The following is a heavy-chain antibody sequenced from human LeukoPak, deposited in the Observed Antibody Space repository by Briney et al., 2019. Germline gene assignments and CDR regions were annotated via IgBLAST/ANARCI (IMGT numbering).Heavy chain of an antibody. Sequence: GGSLRLSCAASGFTFTNYAMSWVRQAPGKGLEWVAVISYDGSDIYYADSVKGRFTISRDSSKNTVYLQMTSLRAEDTAVYYCAKDRESTLDYWGQGTLVTVSS. CDR2: ISYDGSDI. CDR1: GFTFTNYA. V-gene: IGHV3-30*18. CDR3: AKDRESTLDY. J-gene: IGHJ4*02.